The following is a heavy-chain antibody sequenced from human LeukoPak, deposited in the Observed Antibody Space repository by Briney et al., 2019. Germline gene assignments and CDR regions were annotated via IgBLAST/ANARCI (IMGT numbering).Heavy chain of an antibody. CDR2: INHRGST. V-gene: IGHV4-34*01. CDR3: ARGSSSSGYFDY. Sequence: SETLSLTCAVYGGSFSGYYWSWIRQPPGKGLEWIGEINHRGSTNYNPSLKSRVTISVDTSKNQFSLKLSSVTAADTAVYYCARGSSSSGYFDYWGQGTLVTVSS. J-gene: IGHJ4*02. D-gene: IGHD6-6*01. CDR1: GGSFSGYY.